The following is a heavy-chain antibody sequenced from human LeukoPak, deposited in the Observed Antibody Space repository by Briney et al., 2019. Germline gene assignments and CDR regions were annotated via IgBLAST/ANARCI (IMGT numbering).Heavy chain of an antibody. CDR2: ISGSGGRT. CDR3: AKHQQIYGDSLMDV. Sequence: HTGGSLRLSCAASGFTFSSYAMSWVRQAPGKGLEWVSTISGSGGRTYYTDSVKGRFTISRDNSKNTLLLQMNSLRVEDTAIYYCAKHQQIYGDSLMDVWGKGTTVTVSS. D-gene: IGHD4-17*01. V-gene: IGHV3-23*01. CDR1: GFTFSSYA. J-gene: IGHJ6*04.